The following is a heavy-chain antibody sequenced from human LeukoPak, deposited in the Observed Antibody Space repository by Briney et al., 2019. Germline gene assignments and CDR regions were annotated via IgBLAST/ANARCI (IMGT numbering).Heavy chain of an antibody. J-gene: IGHJ4*02. CDR1: GFTFSNYA. D-gene: IGHD1-26*01. CDR2: VSYDGSNK. V-gene: IGHV3-30-3*01. CDR3: ATIGDRRSGELYRIDY. Sequence: GGSLRLSCAASGFTFSNYAMHWVRQAPGKGLEWVAVVSYDGSNKYYADSVKGRFTISRDNSKNTLYLQMNGPRAEDAAVYYCATIGDRRSGELYRIDYWGQGTLVTVSS.